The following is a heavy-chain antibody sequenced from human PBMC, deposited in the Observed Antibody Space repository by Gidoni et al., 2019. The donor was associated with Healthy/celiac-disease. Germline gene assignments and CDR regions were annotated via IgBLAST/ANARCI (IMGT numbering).Heavy chain of an antibody. Sequence: QVQLVQSGAEVKKPGSSVKVSCKASGGTFSSYAISWVRQAPGQGLEWMGRIIPILGIANYAQKFQGRVTITADKSTSTAYMEMSSLRSEDTAVYYCARDLRIGTYGAFDIWGQGTMVTVSS. CDR3: ARDLRIGTYGAFDI. CDR1: GGTFSSYA. D-gene: IGHD1-26*01. CDR2: IIPILGIA. V-gene: IGHV1-69*09. J-gene: IGHJ3*02.